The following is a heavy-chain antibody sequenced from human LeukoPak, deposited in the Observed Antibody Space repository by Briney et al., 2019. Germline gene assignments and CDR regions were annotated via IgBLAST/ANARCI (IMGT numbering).Heavy chain of an antibody. V-gene: IGHV3-49*04. D-gene: IGHD3-10*01. CDR3: TRFMVRGVIIYMDV. J-gene: IGHJ6*03. CDR1: GFTFGDYA. CDR2: IRSKAYGGTT. Sequence: QSGGSLRLSCTASGFTFGDYAMSWVRQAPGKGLEWVGFIRSKAYGGTTEYAASVKGRFTMSRDDSKSIPYLQMNSLKTEDTAVYYCTRFMVRGVIIYMDVWGKGTTVTVSS.